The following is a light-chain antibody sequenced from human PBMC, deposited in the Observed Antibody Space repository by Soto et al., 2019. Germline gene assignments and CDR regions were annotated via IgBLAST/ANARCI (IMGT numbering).Light chain of an antibody. CDR2: EVS. J-gene: IGLJ1*01. CDR1: SSDVGAYNY. CDR3: SSYTSSSTYV. Sequence: QSVLTQPASVSGSPGQSMTISCTGTSSDVGAYNYVSWYQQHPGKAPKLMIFEVSNRPSGVSNRFSGSKSGNTASLTISGLRAEDEADYYCSSYTSSSTYVFGTGTKLTVL. V-gene: IGLV2-14*01.